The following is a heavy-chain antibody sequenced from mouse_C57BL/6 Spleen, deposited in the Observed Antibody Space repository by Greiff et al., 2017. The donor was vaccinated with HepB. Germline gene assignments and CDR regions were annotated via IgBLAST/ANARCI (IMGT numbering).Heavy chain of an antibody. J-gene: IGHJ4*01. V-gene: IGHV1-64*01. Sequence: QVQLQQPGAELVKPGASVKLSCQASGYTFTSYWMHWVKQRPGQGLEWIGMIHPNSGSTNYNAKFKSKATLTVDKSSSTAYMQLSSLTSEDSAVYYCARMGARNAMDYWGQGTSVTVSS. CDR3: ARMGARNAMDY. CDR2: IHPNSGST. D-gene: IGHD3-3*01. CDR1: GYTFTSYW.